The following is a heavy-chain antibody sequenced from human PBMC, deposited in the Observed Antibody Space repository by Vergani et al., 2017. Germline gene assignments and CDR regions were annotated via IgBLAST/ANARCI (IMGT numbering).Heavy chain of an antibody. D-gene: IGHD3-10*01. V-gene: IGHV1-69*08. J-gene: IGHJ5*02. CDR2: IIPILGIA. CDR3: ARDLGYYGSGSSGSWFDP. CDR1: VGTFSSYT. Sequence: QVQLVQSGAEVKKPGSSVKVSCKASVGTFSSYTISWVRQAPGQGLEWMGRIIPILGIANYAQKFQGRVTITADKSTSTAYMELSSLRSEDTAVYYCARDLGYYGSGSSGSWFDPWGQGTLVTVSS.